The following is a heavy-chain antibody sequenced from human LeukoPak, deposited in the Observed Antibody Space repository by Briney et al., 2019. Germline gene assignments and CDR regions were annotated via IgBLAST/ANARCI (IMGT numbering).Heavy chain of an antibody. CDR3: ASEDGYNWVRAFDI. Sequence: SQTLSLTCSVYGGSIRSESYYWSWIRQPAGKGLEWIGRIYSSGSSKFNPSLKSRVTISIDTSKNQFSLKLSSVTAADTAVYYCASEDGYNWVRAFDIWGQGTMVTVSS. V-gene: IGHV4-61*02. CDR1: GGSIRSESYY. CDR2: IYSSGSS. J-gene: IGHJ3*02. D-gene: IGHD5-24*01.